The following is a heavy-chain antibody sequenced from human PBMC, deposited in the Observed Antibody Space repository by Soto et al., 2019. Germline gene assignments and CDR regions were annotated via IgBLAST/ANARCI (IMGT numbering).Heavy chain of an antibody. Sequence: PSETLSLTCTVSGGSISSYYWSWIRQPPGKGLEWIGYIYYSGSTNYNPSLKSRVTISVDTSKNQFSLKVNSVTAADTAIYYCARNGYYPYPYFDYWGQGTLVTVSS. J-gene: IGHJ4*02. CDR3: ARNGYYPYPYFDY. CDR2: IYYSGST. V-gene: IGHV4-59*08. D-gene: IGHD5-18*01. CDR1: GGSISSYY.